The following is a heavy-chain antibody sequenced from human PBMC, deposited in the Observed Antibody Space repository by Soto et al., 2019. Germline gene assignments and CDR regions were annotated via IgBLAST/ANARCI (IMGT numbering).Heavy chain of an antibody. CDR2: TSYDGNTK. Sequence: QLVESGGGVVQPGTSLRLSCAASGFRFKSFVMHWVRQVPGKGLQWVALTSYDGNTKYYGDSVQGRVIVSRENSKNTLDQQPSSQSLEDPVLWYCARGGAAGGPELWGQGTLVCVSS. D-gene: IGHD3-16*01. J-gene: IGHJ4*02. CDR3: ARGGAAGGPEL. CDR1: GFRFKSFV. V-gene: IGHV3-30*19.